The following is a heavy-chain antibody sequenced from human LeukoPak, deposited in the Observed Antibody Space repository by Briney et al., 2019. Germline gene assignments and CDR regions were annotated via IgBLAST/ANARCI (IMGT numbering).Heavy chain of an antibody. V-gene: IGHV3-23*01. CDR3: GRVAPGGRHIDY. J-gene: IGHJ4*02. D-gene: IGHD2-15*01. CDR1: GFTFSSYA. CDR2: ISGSGGST. Sequence: PGGSLRLSCAASGFTFSSYAMSWVRQAPGKGLEWVSAISGSGGSTYYADSVKGRFTISRDNSKDTLYLQMNSLRAEDTAVYYCGRVAPGGRHIDYWGQGTLVTVSS.